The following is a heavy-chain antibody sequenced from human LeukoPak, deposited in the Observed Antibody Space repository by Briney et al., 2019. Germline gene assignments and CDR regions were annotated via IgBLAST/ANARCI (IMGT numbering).Heavy chain of an antibody. CDR3: AKGDWPINY. CDR2: TSGSGGST. J-gene: IGHJ4*02. V-gene: IGHV3-23*01. Sequence: GGSLRLSCAASGFTFSSYAMSWVRQAPGKGLEWVSATSGSGGSTYYADSVKGRFTISRDNSKNSLYMEMNNLRADDTAVYYCAKGDWPINYWGQGTLVTVSS. D-gene: IGHD5-24*01. CDR1: GFTFSSYA.